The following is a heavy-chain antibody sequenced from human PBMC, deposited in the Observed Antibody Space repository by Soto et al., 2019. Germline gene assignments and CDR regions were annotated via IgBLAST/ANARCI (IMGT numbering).Heavy chain of an antibody. CDR2: ISGSGSS. Sequence: QLQLQESGPGLVKPSETLSLTCTVSGGSISRTSYSWVWIRQAPGKGLEWIGTISGSGSSHYQPSLKSRVTISVETSKKQFSLTLRSVTAADTAVYYCASRGFSGGVDYWGQGILVTVSS. V-gene: IGHV4-39*01. J-gene: IGHJ4*02. D-gene: IGHD3-10*01. CDR1: GGSISRTSYS. CDR3: ASRGFSGGVDY.